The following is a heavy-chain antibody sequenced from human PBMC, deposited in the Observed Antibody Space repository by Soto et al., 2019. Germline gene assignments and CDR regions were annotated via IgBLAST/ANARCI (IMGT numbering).Heavy chain of an antibody. Sequence: GASVKVSCKASGYTFTSYDINWVRQATGQGLEWMGWMNPNSGNTGYAQKFQGRVTMTRNTSISTAYMELSSLRSEDTAVDYCATLGYYSGGSCYNLNYYYYGMDVWGQGTTVTVSS. CDR1: GYTFTSYD. CDR2: MNPNSGNT. J-gene: IGHJ6*02. V-gene: IGHV1-8*01. D-gene: IGHD2-15*01. CDR3: ATLGYYSGGSCYNLNYYYYGMDV.